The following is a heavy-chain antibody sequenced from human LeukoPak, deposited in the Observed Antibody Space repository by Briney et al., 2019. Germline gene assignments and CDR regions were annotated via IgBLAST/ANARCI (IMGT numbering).Heavy chain of an antibody. V-gene: IGHV3-74*01. J-gene: IGHJ5*02. D-gene: IGHD7-27*01. CDR1: GFTFSSYW. CDR2: IASDGSST. CDR3: ARGWGPHGWFDP. Sequence: PGGSLRLSCAASGFTFSSYWMNWVRQAPGKGLVWVSRIASDGSSTTYADSVKGRFTISRDNAKNTLYLQMNSLRVEDTAVYYCARGWGPHGWFDPWGQGTLVTVSS.